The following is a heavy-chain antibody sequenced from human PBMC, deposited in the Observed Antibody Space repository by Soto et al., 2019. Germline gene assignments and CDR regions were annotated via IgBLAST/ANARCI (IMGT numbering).Heavy chain of an antibody. CDR3: AADGGGLLPAAIPDAFDI. J-gene: IGHJ3*02. D-gene: IGHD2-2*01. V-gene: IGHV1-58*01. CDR1: GFTFSSSA. CDR2: IVVGSGNT. Sequence: SVKVSCKASGFTFSSSAVQWVRQARGQRLEWIGWIVVGSGNTNYAQKFQERVTITRDMSTSTAYMELSSLRSEDTAVYYCAADGGGLLPAAIPDAFDIWGQGTMVTVSS.